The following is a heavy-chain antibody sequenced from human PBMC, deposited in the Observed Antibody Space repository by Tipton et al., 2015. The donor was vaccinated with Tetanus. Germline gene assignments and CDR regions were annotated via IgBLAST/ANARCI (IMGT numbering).Heavy chain of an antibody. CDR3: ARKLGNGWFDP. Sequence: TLSLTCTVSGGSMRGVHWTWIRQPPGQGLEWIGEIHPSGSANSNPSLNSRVTISVDTSKNQLSLRLTSVTAADTAVYYCARKLGNGWFDPWGQGILVTVSS. V-gene: IGHV4-34*01. J-gene: IGHJ5*02. D-gene: IGHD2-8*01. CDR2: IHPSGSA. CDR1: GGSMRGVH.